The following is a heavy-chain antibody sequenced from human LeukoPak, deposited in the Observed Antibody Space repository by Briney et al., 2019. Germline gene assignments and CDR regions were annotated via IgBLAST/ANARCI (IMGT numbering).Heavy chain of an antibody. Sequence: PSETLSLTCTVSGGSISSGSSYWSWIRQPAGKGLEWIGHIHTSGSTNYNPSLKSRVTISVDTSKNQFSLKLSSVTAADTAVYYCARGSGNYGTFDSWGQGTLVTVSS. CDR3: ARGSGNYGTFDS. D-gene: IGHD1-26*01. CDR1: GGSISSGSSY. CDR2: IHTSGST. J-gene: IGHJ4*02. V-gene: IGHV4-61*09.